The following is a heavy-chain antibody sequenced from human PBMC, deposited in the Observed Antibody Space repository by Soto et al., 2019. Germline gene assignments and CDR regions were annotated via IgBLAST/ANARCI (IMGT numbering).Heavy chain of an antibody. V-gene: IGHV3-23*01. CDR1: GFTFSSYV. J-gene: IGHJ5*02. D-gene: IGHD3-22*01. Sequence: VGSLRLSCAVSGFTFSSYVMSWVRQAPGKGLEWVSAISGSGGSTYYADSVKGRFTISRDNSKNTLYLQMNSLRADDTAVYYCAKVGYDDSSGHNWFDPWGQGTLVNVSS. CDR2: ISGSGGST. CDR3: AKVGYDDSSGHNWFDP.